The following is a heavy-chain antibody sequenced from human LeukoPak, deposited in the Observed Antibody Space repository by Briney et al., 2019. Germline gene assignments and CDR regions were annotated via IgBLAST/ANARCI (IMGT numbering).Heavy chain of an antibody. V-gene: IGHV3-23*01. CDR3: AKLQMGGYCSTASCYGYFDY. D-gene: IGHD2-2*01. CDR1: GFTFSSYA. Sequence: PGGSLRLSYAASGFTFSSYAMNWVRQAPGKGLEWVSTISGGAGGTYYADSVKGRFTISRDNSRNTLYLQMNSLRAEDTAVYYCAKLQMGGYCSTASCYGYFDYWGQGTLVTVSS. J-gene: IGHJ4*02. CDR2: ISGGAGGT.